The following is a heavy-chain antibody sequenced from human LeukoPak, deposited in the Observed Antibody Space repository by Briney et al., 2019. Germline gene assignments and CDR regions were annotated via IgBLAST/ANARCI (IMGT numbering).Heavy chain of an antibody. CDR2: ISTDNSYI. Sequence: NSGGSLRLSCAASGFTLSTYSMNWDRQAPGKGLEWVSSISTDNSYIYYADSVKGRFTISRDNAKNSLYLQMNSLRAEDTAVYYCAKDPNGDYIGTFDIWGQGTMVTVSS. D-gene: IGHD4-17*01. V-gene: IGHV3-21*04. CDR1: GFTLSTYS. CDR3: AKDPNGDYIGTFDI. J-gene: IGHJ3*02.